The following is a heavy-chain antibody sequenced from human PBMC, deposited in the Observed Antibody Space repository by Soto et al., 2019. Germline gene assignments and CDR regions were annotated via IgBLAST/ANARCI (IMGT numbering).Heavy chain of an antibody. CDR1: GYSFTSYW. D-gene: IGHD1-26*01. CDR3: ARGSGSYPYYYYGMDV. J-gene: IGHJ6*02. CDR2: IYPGDSDT. V-gene: IGHV5-51*01. Sequence: GESLKISCKGSGYSFTSYWIGWVRQMPGKGLEWMGIIYPGDSDTRYSPSFQGQVTISADKSISTAYLKWSSLKASDTAMYYCARGSGSYPYYYYGMDVWGQGNTVTVCS.